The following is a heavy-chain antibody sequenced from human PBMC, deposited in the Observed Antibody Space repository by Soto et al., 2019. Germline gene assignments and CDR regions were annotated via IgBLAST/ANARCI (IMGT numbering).Heavy chain of an antibody. CDR2: INPQSGGT. Sequence: QVQLVQSGAEVKNPGASVKVSCRTSGYTFTDYYLHWVRQAPGQGLEWMGWINPQSGGTNYAQRFRDWVTLTRDSSISTAYMELSRLKSDSTAVYYCARVPNFFEYSSPTPAYYFDYWGQGTLVTVSS. V-gene: IGHV1-2*04. J-gene: IGHJ4*02. CDR1: GYTFTDYY. D-gene: IGHD6-6*01. CDR3: ARVPNFFEYSSPTPAYYFDY.